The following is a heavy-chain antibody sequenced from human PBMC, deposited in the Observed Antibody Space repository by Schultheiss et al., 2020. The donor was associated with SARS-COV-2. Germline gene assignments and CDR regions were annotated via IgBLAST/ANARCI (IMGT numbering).Heavy chain of an antibody. CDR1: GFTFSSYA. V-gene: IGHV3-23*01. CDR2: ISGSGATT. Sequence: GGSLRLSCAASGFTFSSYAMSWVRQAPGKGLEWVSAISGSGATTYYADSVKGRFTISRDNSKNTLYLQMNSLRVEDTALYYCAKDYRNYYDSSGFDYWGQGTLVTVSS. J-gene: IGHJ4*02. CDR3: AKDYRNYYDSSGFDY. D-gene: IGHD3-22*01.